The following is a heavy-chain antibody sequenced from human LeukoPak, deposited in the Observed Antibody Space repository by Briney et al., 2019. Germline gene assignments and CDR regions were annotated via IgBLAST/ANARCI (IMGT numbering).Heavy chain of an antibody. J-gene: IGHJ4*02. CDR1: GYTFTSYY. D-gene: IGHD3-22*01. V-gene: IGHV1-46*01. Sequence: ASVKVSCKASGYTFTSYYMHWVRQAPGQGLEWMGIINPSGGSTSYAQKFQGRVTMTRDTSTSTVYMELSSLRSEDTAVYYCARESVVVYYDSSGVDYWGQGTLVTVSS. CDR2: INPSGGST. CDR3: ARESVVVYYDSSGVDY.